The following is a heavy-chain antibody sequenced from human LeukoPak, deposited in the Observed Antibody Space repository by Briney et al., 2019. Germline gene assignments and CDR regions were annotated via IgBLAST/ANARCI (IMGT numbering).Heavy chain of an antibody. J-gene: IGHJ4*02. CDR1: GFTFDDHA. CDR3: AKGPGLTAFSDF. V-gene: IGHV3-9*01. CDR2: ITWNSDTV. D-gene: IGHD2-21*02. Sequence: PGRSLRLSCGASGFTFDDHAMHWVRQAPGKGLEWVSGITWNSDTVAYADSVKGRFTIARDNARNSLYLQMNSLRPEDTALYYCAKGPGLTAFSDFWGQGTLVTVSS.